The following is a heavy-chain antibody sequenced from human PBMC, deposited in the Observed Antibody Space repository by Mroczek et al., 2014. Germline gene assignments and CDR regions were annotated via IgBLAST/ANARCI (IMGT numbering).Heavy chain of an antibody. J-gene: IGHJ6*03. V-gene: IGHV3-53*01. Sequence: VQLVESGGGLIQPGGSLRLSCAASGFTVSSNYMSWVRQAPGKGLEWVSVIYSGGSTYYADSVKGRFTISRDNSKNTLYLQMNSLRAEDTAVYYCAREVVGSAPGYMDVWGKGTTVTVSS. CDR1: GFTVSSNY. CDR3: AREVVGSAPGYMDV. D-gene: IGHD2-15*01. CDR2: IYSGGST.